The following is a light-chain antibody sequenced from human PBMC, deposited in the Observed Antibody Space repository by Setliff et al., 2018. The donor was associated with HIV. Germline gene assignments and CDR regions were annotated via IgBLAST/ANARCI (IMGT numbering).Light chain of an antibody. CDR1: SSDVGAYNF. CDR3: SSYTISSTQL. V-gene: IGLV2-14*01. J-gene: IGLJ1*01. Sequence: QSALTXXASVSGSPGQSITISCTATSSDVGAYNFVSWYQQHPGKAPNLMIYEVSNRPSGVSNRFSGSKSGNTASLTISGLQAEDEADYFCSSYTISSTQLFGTGTKVTVL. CDR2: EVS.